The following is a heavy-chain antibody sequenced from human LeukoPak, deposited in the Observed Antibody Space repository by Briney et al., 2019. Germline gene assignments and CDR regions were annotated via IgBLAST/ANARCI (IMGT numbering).Heavy chain of an antibody. CDR3: ATFGCNGDCDY. V-gene: IGHV3-23*01. D-gene: IGHD3-10*01. Sequence: PGGSLRLSCAASGFTFSTYTMSWVRQAPGKGLEWVSAITGRGGYTYYADSVKGRFTISRDNSKNTMFLHMNSLRAEDTAVYYCATFGCNGDCDYWGQGTLVTVSS. CDR1: GFTFSTYT. J-gene: IGHJ4*02. CDR2: ITGRGGYT.